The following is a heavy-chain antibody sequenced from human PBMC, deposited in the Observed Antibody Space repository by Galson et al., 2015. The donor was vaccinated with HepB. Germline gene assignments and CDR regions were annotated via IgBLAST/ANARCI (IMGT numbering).Heavy chain of an antibody. D-gene: IGHD3-22*01. CDR2: ISSSSSYA. Sequence: SLRLSCAASGFTFSDYYMSWIRQAPGKGLEWVSYISSSSSYANYADSVKGRFTISRDNAKNSLYLQMNSLRAEDTAVYYCARERGPSGLIDYWGQGTLVTVSS. CDR1: GFTFSDYY. V-gene: IGHV3-11*06. CDR3: ARERGPSGLIDY. J-gene: IGHJ4*02.